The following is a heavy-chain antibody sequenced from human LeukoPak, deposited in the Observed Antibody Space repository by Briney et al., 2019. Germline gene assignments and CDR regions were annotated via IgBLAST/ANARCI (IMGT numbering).Heavy chain of an antibody. CDR1: GYTFTGYY. CDR2: INPDSGAT. CDR3: ARGDTRIAVHTLDY. J-gene: IGHJ4*02. V-gene: IGHV1-2*04. Sequence: ASVKVSCKASGYTFTGYYMHWVRQAPGQGLEWMGWINPDSGATGYAQKFQGWATMTRDTSISTAYMEVSRLRSDDTAVYYCARGDTRIAVHTLDYWGQGTLVTVSS. D-gene: IGHD5-18*01.